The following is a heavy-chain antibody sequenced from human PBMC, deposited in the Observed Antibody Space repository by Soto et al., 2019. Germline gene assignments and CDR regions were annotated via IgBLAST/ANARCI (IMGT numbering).Heavy chain of an antibody. Sequence: ASVKVSCKASGYTFTSYDINWVRQANGQGLEWMGWMNPNSGNTGYAQKFQGRVTMTRNTSISTAYMELSSLRSEDTAVYYCARGISNPLYYYYYMDVWGKGTTVTVSS. V-gene: IGHV1-8*01. CDR3: ARGISNPLYYYYYMDV. J-gene: IGHJ6*03. D-gene: IGHD4-4*01. CDR1: GYTFTSYD. CDR2: MNPNSGNT.